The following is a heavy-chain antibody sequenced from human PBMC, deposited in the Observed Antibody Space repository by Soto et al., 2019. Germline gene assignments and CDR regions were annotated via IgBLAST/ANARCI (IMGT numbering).Heavy chain of an antibody. CDR3: ARRARPDFYYMDV. CDR2: ISSNGVGT. D-gene: IGHD6-6*01. Sequence: GGSLRLSCAASGFTLSGYAMDWVRQAPGKGLEYVSGISSNGVGTYYANSVQGRFTIPRDNSKNTVYLQMGSLRPEDMAVYYCARRARPDFYYMDVWGKGTTVTVSS. J-gene: IGHJ6*03. V-gene: IGHV3-64*01. CDR1: GFTLSGYA.